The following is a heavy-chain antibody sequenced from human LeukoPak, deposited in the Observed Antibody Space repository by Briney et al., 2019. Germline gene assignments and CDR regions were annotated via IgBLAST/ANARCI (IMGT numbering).Heavy chain of an antibody. J-gene: IGHJ6*03. CDR2: IYPGDSDT. CDR1: GYSFTGYW. Sequence: GESLKISCKGSGYSFTGYWIGWVRQMPGKGLEWMGIIYPGDSDTRYSPSFQGQVTISADKSISTAYLQWSSLKASDTAMCYCARHHPKPRDYYYYMDVWGKGTTVTVSS. CDR3: ARHHPKPRDYYYYMDV. V-gene: IGHV5-51*01.